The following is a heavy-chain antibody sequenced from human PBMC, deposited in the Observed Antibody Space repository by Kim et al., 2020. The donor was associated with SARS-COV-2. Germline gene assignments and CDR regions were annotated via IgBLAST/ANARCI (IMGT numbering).Heavy chain of an antibody. CDR3: ARDDFEGSGY. D-gene: IGHD3-9*01. J-gene: IGHJ4*02. CDR2: ISGYDGSI. CDR1: GDSLTSYA. Sequence: ASVKVSCKASGDSLTSYAFSWVRQAPGQGLEWMGWISGYDGSINYAQRVQDRVTLTKDTSMNTVYMELRSLRSDDTAIYYCARDDFEGSGYWGQGTLVTVSS. V-gene: IGHV1-18*01.